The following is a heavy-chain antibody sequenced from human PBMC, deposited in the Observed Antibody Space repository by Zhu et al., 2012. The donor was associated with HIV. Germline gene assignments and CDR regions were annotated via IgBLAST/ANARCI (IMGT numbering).Heavy chain of an antibody. D-gene: IGHD3-10*01. V-gene: IGHV4-38-2*02. CDR3: ARDTYYYGSGSDFDY. J-gene: IGHJ4*02. CDR2: IYHSGST. CDR1: GYSISSGYY. Sequence: QVQLQESGPGLVEPSETLSLTCTVSGYSISSGYYWGWIRQPPGKGLEWIGSIYHSGSTYYNPSLKSRVTISVDTSKNQFSLKLSSVTAADTAVYYCARDTYYYGSGSDFDYWGQGTLVTVSX.